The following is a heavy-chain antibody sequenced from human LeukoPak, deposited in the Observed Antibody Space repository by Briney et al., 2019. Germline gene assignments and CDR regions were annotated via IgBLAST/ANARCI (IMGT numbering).Heavy chain of an antibody. V-gene: IGHV3-21*01. Sequence: PGGSLRLSCAASGFTFSSYSMNWVRQAPGKGLEWVSSISSSSSYIYYADSVKGRFTISRDNSKNTLYLQMNSLRAEDTAVYYCARSGGLSGYMDVWGKGTTVTVSS. CDR1: GFTFSSYS. J-gene: IGHJ6*03. D-gene: IGHD3-16*01. CDR2: ISSSSSYI. CDR3: ARSGGLSGYMDV.